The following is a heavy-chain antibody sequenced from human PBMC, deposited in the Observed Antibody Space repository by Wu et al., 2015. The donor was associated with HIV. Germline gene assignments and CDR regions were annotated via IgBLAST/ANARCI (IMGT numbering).Heavy chain of an antibody. D-gene: IGHD2-15*01. J-gene: IGHJ5*02. Sequence: QVQLVQSGAEVKKPGASVKVSCKSSQYFFTTYQVHWVRQAPGQGLEWMGLINPSGFTTTYPQKFQGRVTMTGDTSTSTVYMVLSGLRSEDTAVYYCARVGYCSGGYCPLGWFDPWGQGTLVTVSS. CDR2: INPSGFTT. CDR1: QYFFTTYQ. CDR3: ARVGYCSGGYCPLGWFDP. V-gene: IGHV1-46*03.